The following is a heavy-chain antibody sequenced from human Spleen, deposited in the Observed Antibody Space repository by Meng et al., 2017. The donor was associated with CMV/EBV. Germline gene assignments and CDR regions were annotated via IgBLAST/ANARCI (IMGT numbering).Heavy chain of an antibody. Sequence: GGSLRLSCAASGFTFSSYEMNWVRQAPGKGLEWVSSISTSGSTIYYADSVQGRFTISRDNAKKSLYLQMNSLRAEDTAIYYCARLYYYGSSYAFEIWGQGTMVTVSS. V-gene: IGHV3-48*03. D-gene: IGHD3-10*01. CDR2: ISTSGSTI. CDR3: ARLYYYGSSYAFEI. CDR1: GFTFSSYE. J-gene: IGHJ3*02.